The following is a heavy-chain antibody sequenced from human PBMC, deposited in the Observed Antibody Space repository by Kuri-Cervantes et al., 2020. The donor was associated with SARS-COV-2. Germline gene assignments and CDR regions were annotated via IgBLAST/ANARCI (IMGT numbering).Heavy chain of an antibody. CDR2: ISGSGGST. CDR1: GFTLDDYA. D-gene: IGHD3-16*01. Sequence: GESLKISCAASGFTLDDYAMHWVRQAPGKGLEWVSGISGSGGSTYYADSVKGRFTISRDNSKNTLYLQMNSLRAEDTAVYYCAKDKRLGYMDVWGKGTTVTVSS. CDR3: AKDKRLGYMDV. J-gene: IGHJ6*03. V-gene: IGHV3-23*01.